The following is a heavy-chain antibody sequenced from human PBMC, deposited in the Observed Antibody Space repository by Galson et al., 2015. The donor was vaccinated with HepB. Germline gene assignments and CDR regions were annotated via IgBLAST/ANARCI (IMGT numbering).Heavy chain of an antibody. Sequence: SLRLSCAAPGFTFSDYYMTWIRQAPGKGLEWISYISDSGDTIYYADSVRGRFTISRDNANNSLYLQMNSLRDEDTAVYYCARAALGWFDPWGQGTLVTVSS. CDR3: ARAALGWFDP. V-gene: IGHV3-11*01. J-gene: IGHJ5*02. D-gene: IGHD6-25*01. CDR1: GFTFSDYY. CDR2: ISDSGDTI.